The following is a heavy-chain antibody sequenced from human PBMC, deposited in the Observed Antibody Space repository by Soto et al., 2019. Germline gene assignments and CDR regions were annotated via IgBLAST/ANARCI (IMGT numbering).Heavy chain of an antibody. Sequence: QVQLEESGGAVVQPGRSLRLTCAVSGFNFNDFGMHWVRRTPGKGLEWVASVSSEGSKKYFSESVRGRFTISRDNSRKTLDLQMTGLRAGDTAVYYCVKDYLGSSNAFDVWGRGTVVIVSS. J-gene: IGHJ3*01. V-gene: IGHV3-30*18. CDR3: VKDYLGSSNAFDV. D-gene: IGHD2-15*01. CDR1: GFNFNDFG. CDR2: VSSEGSKK.